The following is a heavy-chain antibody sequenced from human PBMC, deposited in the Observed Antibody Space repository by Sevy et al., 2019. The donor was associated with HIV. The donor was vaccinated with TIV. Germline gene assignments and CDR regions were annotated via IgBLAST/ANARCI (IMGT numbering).Heavy chain of an antibody. D-gene: IGHD3-22*01. CDR2: FDPEDGDPEDGKT. CDR1: GYSLTKLA. J-gene: IGHJ4*02. Sequence: ASVKVSCKVSGYSLTKLAMHWVRQAPGKVPEWLGTFDPEDGDPEDGKTIYAQKFQDRVIMTEDTSTDTAYMELSSLTSEDTAMYYCATTKDYYDSSGYPFDDWGQGTLVTVSS. V-gene: IGHV1-24*01. CDR3: ATTKDYYDSSGYPFDD.